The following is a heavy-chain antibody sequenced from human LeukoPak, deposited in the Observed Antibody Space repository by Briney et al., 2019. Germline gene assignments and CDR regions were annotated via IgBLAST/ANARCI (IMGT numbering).Heavy chain of an antibody. CDR3: ARVTRVNYYGLGSYNF. CDR1: GFTFTTYN. Sequence: ASVKVSCKASGFTFTTYNMHWMRQAPGQGLEWMGWINPNSGATKYAQKFQGRVTMTRDTSVSTAYMELSRLRSDDTAVYYCARVTRVNYYGLGSYNFWGQGTLVTVSS. J-gene: IGHJ4*02. CDR2: INPNSGAT. V-gene: IGHV1-2*02. D-gene: IGHD3-10*01.